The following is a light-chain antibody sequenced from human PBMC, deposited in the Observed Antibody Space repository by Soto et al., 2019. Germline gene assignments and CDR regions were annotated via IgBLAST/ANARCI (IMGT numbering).Light chain of an antibody. CDR1: QGIGDT. CDR3: QPYNNWPLT. Sequence: EVVMMQSPATLSVAAGECATLSSRASQGIGDTLAWYQHKPGQTPRLLIYDISTRATGVPTRFSGSRSGAEFTLTINSLQSEDFAVYYCQPYNNWPLTFGGGTKVDIK. V-gene: IGKV3-15*01. CDR2: DIS. J-gene: IGKJ4*01.